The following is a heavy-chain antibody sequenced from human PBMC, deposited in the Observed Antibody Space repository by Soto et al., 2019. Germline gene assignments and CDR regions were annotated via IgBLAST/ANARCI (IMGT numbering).Heavy chain of an antibody. D-gene: IGHD6-19*01. CDR1: GYSFTSYW. J-gene: IGHJ4*02. CDR2: IYPGDSDP. Sequence: PGESLKISCKGSGYSFTSYWLGWVRQMPGKGLEWMGIIYPGDSDPRYSPSFQGQVTISADKSISTAYLQWSSLKASDTAMYYCARGWHSSPNVYDYWGQGTLVTVSS. V-gene: IGHV5-51*01. CDR3: ARGWHSSPNVYDY.